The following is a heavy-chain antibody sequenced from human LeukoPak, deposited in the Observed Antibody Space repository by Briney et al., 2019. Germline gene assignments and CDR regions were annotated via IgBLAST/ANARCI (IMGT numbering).Heavy chain of an antibody. CDR3: AKPNCNSATCLTWSPSDFDY. V-gene: IGHV3-23*01. CDR2: ISGSGRST. D-gene: IGHD2-2*01. J-gene: IGHJ4*02. CDR1: GFTFSSYA. Sequence: QTGGSLRLSCAASGFTFSSYAMSWVRQAPGKGLEWVSAISGSGRSTYYADSGKGRFTISRDNSKNTLYLQMNSLRAEDTAVYYCAKPNCNSATCLTWSPSDFDYWGQGTLVTGSS.